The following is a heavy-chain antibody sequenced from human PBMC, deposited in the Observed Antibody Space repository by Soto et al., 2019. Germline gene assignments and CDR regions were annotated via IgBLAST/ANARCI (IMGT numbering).Heavy chain of an antibody. CDR2: TYYRSKWFN. CDR1: GDSVSSNSAA. D-gene: IGHD6-19*01. V-gene: IGHV6-1*01. Sequence: PSQTLSLTCAISGDSVSSNSAAWNWIRQSPSRGLEWLGRTYYRSKWFNDYAVSVKSRISINPDTSKNQLSLQLNSVTPEEKAVYYCARGLGMAVDGPFDYWGQGNLLTVSS. CDR3: ARGLGMAVDGPFDY. J-gene: IGHJ4*02.